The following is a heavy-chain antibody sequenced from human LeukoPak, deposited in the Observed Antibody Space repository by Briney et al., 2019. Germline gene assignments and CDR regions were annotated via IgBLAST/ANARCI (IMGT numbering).Heavy chain of an antibody. V-gene: IGHV3-30*03. CDR3: ARDRAWNYFDY. J-gene: IGHJ4*02. D-gene: IGHD3-3*01. CDR2: ISNDGGRK. CDR1: GFTFSRHG. Sequence: GGSLRLSCAPSGFTFSRHGMHWVRQAPGKGLEWVAIISNDGGRKYYAHSVEGRFTISRDNSKNTLYLQMDSLRAEDTAVYYCARDRAWNYFDYWGQGTLVTVSS.